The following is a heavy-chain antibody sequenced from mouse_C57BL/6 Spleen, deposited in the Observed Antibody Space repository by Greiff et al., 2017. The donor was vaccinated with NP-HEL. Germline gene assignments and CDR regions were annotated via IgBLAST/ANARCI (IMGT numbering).Heavy chain of an antibody. V-gene: IGHV1-55*01. J-gene: IGHJ4*01. CDR1: GYTFTSYW. CDR3: ARRPDYYGSSPMDY. Sequence: QVQLQQPGAELVKPGASVKMSCKASGYTFTSYWITWVKQRPGQGLEWIGDIYPGSGSTNYNEKFKSKATLTVDTSSSTAYMQLSSLTSEDSAVYYCARRPDYYGSSPMDYWGQGTSVTVSS. CDR2: IYPGSGST. D-gene: IGHD1-1*01.